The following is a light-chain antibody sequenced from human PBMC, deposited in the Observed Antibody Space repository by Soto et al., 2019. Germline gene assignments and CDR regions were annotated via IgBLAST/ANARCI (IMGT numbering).Light chain of an antibody. CDR2: DVS. CDR1: SSDVGGYNY. V-gene: IGLV2-14*01. Sequence: QSALTQPASVSGSPGQSITISCTGTSSDVGGYNYVSWYQQHPGKAPKLMIYDVSNWPSGVSSRFSGSKSGNTASLTISGLQAEDEADYYCSSYTSSSTLVVFGGGTKLTVL. CDR3: SSYTSSSTLVV. J-gene: IGLJ2*01.